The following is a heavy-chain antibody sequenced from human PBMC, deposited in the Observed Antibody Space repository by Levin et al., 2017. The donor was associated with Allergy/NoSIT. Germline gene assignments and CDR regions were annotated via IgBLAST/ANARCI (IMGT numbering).Heavy chain of an antibody. J-gene: IGHJ4*02. CDR3: VTSSAYSYRHYYFHY. D-gene: IGHD5-18*01. V-gene: IGHV1-69*13. CDR1: GGTFRHYA. CDR2: IVPVFGST. Sequence: SVKVSCKASGGTFRHYALSWVRQAPGQGFEWMGGIVPVFGSTNYAQKFHGRVTITADESTRTANMELSSLRSDDTAVYYCVTSSAYSYRHYYFHYWGQGTLVTVSS.